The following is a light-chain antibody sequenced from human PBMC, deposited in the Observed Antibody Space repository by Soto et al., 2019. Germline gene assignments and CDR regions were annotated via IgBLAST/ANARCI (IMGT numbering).Light chain of an antibody. J-gene: IGLJ2*01. V-gene: IGLV2-14*03. CDR2: DVS. CDR1: SSDIGGYNY. CDR3: SSYTSSSTSAV. Sequence: QSALTQPPSASGSPGQSITISCTGTSSDIGGYNYVSWYQHHPGKAPKLMIYDVSNRPSGVSNRFSGSKSGNTASLTISGLQAEDEADYYCSSYTSSSTSAVFGGGTKLTVL.